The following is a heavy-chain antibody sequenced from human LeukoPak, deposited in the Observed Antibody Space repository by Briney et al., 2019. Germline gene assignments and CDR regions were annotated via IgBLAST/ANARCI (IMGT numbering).Heavy chain of an antibody. V-gene: IGHV3-21*01. CDR2: ISSSSIYI. D-gene: IGHD2-21*02. CDR3: ARDGSRGNLVTAPDY. CDR1: GFIFSSYS. Sequence: GGSLRLSCAASGFIFSSYSMNWVRQAPGKGLEWVSSISSSSIYIYYADSVKGRFTISRDNAKNSLYLQMNSLRAEDTAVYYCARDGSRGNLVTAPDYWGQGTLVTVSS. J-gene: IGHJ4*02.